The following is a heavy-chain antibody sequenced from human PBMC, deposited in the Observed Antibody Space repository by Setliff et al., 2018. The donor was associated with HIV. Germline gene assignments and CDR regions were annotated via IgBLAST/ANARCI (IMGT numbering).Heavy chain of an antibody. Sequence: SETLSLTCTVSGYSISSGYYWGWIRQPPGKGLEWIGSIYHSGITYYNSSLKSRVAISVDTSKNQFSLNLTSVTAADTAMYYCARLGYSGSLVGAFDIWGQGTMVTVSS. V-gene: IGHV4-38-2*02. D-gene: IGHD1-26*01. CDR3: ARLGYSGSLVGAFDI. CDR1: GYSISSGYY. J-gene: IGHJ3*02. CDR2: IYHSGIT.